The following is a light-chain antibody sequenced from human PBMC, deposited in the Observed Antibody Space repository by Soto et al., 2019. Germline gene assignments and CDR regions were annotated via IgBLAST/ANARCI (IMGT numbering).Light chain of an antibody. CDR1: QSVSSYY. CDR2: DAS. J-gene: IGKJ5*01. Sequence: EIVLTQSPATLSLSPGERATLSCGASQSVSSYYLAWYQQKPGLAPRLLIYDASSRATGIPDRFSGSGSGTDFTLTISRLEPEDFAVYYCQQYGSSPSTFGQGTRLEIK. V-gene: IGKV3D-20*01. CDR3: QQYGSSPST.